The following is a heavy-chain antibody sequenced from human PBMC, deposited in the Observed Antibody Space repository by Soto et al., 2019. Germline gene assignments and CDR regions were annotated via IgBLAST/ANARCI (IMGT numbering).Heavy chain of an antibody. V-gene: IGHV4-30-4*01. CDR2: IYYSGST. CDR3: ARDRIVVVVAATPSYYYGMDV. D-gene: IGHD2-15*01. Sequence: QVQLQESGPGLVKPSQTLSLTCTASGGSISSGDYYWSWIRQPPGKGLEWIGYIYYSGSTYYNPSLKSRVTISVDTSKNQFSLKLSSVTAADTAVYYCARDRIVVVVAATPSYYYGMDVWGQGTTVTVSS. J-gene: IGHJ6*02. CDR1: GGSISSGDYY.